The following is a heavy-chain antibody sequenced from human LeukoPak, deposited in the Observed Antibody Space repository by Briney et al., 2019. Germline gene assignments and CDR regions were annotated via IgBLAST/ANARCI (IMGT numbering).Heavy chain of an antibody. CDR1: GYTFTSYG. D-gene: IGHD5-18*01. V-gene: IGHV1-18*01. J-gene: IGHJ6*03. CDR3: ARGPWDTAMLNYYYYMDV. CDR2: ISAYNGST. Sequence: ASVKVSCKASGYTFTSYGISWVRQAPGQGLEWMGWISAYNGSTNYAQKLQGRVTMTTDTSTSTAYMELSSLRSEDTAVYYCARGPWDTAMLNYYYYMDVWGKGTTVTVSS.